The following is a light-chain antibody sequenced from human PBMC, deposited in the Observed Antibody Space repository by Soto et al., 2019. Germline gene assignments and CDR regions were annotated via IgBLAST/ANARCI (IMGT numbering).Light chain of an antibody. Sequence: VLTQSPATLFLSPGERATLSCRASQTVSRYLAWYQQKPGQAPRLLIYYASNRATGIPARFSGSGSGTDYTLTISSLEPEDFAGYYCQQRSTWPLFTFGGGNKVEI. J-gene: IGKJ4*01. CDR2: YAS. CDR1: QTVSRY. V-gene: IGKV3-11*01. CDR3: QQRSTWPLFT.